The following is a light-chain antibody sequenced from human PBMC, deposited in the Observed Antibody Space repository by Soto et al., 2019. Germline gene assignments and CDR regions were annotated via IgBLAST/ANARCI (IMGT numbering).Light chain of an antibody. CDR3: QQYGSSPGT. CDR1: QSISDT. CDR2: GAS. J-gene: IGKJ1*01. V-gene: IGKV3-15*01. Sequence: EIVLTQSPATLSVSPGGRATLSCRASQSISDTLAWYQQKPGQAPRLLIHGASTRAPGFPARFSGSGSGTDVTLTISSLEPEDFAVYYCQQYGSSPGTFGQGTKVDIK.